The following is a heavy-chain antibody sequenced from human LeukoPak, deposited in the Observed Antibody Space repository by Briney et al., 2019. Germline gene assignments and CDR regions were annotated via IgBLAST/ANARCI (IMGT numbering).Heavy chain of an antibody. CDR2: IIPIFGTA. Sequence: ASVKVSCKASGGTFSSYAISWVRQAPGQGLEWMGGIIPIFGTANYAQKFQGRVTITTDESTSTAYMELSSLRSEDTAVYYCARENHPGIAVAGGNYFDYWGQGTLVTVSS. CDR3: ARENHPGIAVAGGNYFDY. V-gene: IGHV1-69*05. J-gene: IGHJ4*02. D-gene: IGHD6-19*01. CDR1: GGTFSSYA.